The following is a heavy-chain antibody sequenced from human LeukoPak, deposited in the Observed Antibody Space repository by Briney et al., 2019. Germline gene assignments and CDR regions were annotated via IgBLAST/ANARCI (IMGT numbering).Heavy chain of an antibody. D-gene: IGHD3-10*01. V-gene: IGHV3-21*01. CDR3: ATSFGAIRGY. CDR1: GFTFSRFN. J-gene: IGHJ4*02. Sequence: GGSLRLSCAASGFTFSRFNMYWVRQAPGQGLEWVSPITTSGGNIYYADSVRGRFTISRDNAKNSLYLQMNSLKAEDTAVYYCATSFGAIRGYWGQGTLVTVTS. CDR2: ITTSGGNI.